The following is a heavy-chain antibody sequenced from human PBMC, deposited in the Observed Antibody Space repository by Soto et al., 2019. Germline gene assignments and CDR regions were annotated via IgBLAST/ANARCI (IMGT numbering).Heavy chain of an antibody. V-gene: IGHV1-69*13. D-gene: IGHD5-12*01. J-gene: IGHJ3*02. Sequence: SVKVSCKASGYTFTSYAISWVRQAPGQGLEWMGGIIPIFGTANCAQKFQGRVTITADESTSTAYMELSSLRSEDTAVYYCARDRGDGYNFSPSDAFDIWGQGTMVTVSS. CDR1: GYTFTSYA. CDR2: IIPIFGTA. CDR3: ARDRGDGYNFSPSDAFDI.